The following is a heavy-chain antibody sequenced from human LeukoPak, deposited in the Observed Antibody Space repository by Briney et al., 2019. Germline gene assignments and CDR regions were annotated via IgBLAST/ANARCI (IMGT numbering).Heavy chain of an antibody. Sequence: PGGTLRLSCAASGFTFGGYGMHWFRQTPGKGLEWVAVIAHDGSSAFYADSVKGRFTISRDNSKNTMSVQMDDLRAEDTAVYYCTRYNNDHFDYWGQGTLVTVSS. CDR1: GFTFGGYG. J-gene: IGHJ4*02. CDR2: IAHDGSSA. V-gene: IGHV3-33*08. D-gene: IGHD1-14*01. CDR3: TRYNNDHFDY.